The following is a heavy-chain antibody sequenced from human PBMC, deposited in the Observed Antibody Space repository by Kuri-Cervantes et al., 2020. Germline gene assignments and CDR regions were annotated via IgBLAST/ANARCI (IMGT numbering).Heavy chain of an antibody. CDR3: ARGVVVAATLGWFDP. CDR2: IWYDGSNK. CDR1: GFTFSSYG. V-gene: IGHV3-33*01. D-gene: IGHD2-15*01. J-gene: IGHJ5*02. Sequence: GESLKISCAASGFTFSSYGMHWVRQAPGKGLEWVAVIWYDGSNKYYADSVKGRFTISRDNSKNTLYLQMNSLRAEDTAVYYCARGVVVAATLGWFDPWGQGTLVTVSS.